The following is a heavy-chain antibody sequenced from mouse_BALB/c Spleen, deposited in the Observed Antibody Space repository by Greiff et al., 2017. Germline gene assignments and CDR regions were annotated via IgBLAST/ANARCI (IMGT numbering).Heavy chain of an antibody. CDR3: ARGGLRSYYAMDY. V-gene: IGHV2-6-7*01. CDR1: GFSLTGYG. J-gene: IGHJ4*01. CDR2: IWGDGST. D-gene: IGHD1-1*01. Sequence: VKLVESGPGLVAPSQSLSITCTVSGFSLTGYGVNWVRQPPGKGLEWLGMIWGDGSTDYNSALKSRLSISKDNSKSQVFLKMNSLQTDDTARYYCARGGLRSYYAMDYWGQGTSVTVSS.